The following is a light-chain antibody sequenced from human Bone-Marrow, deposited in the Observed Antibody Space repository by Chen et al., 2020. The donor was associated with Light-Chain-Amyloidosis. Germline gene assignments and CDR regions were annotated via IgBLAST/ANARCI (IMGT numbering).Light chain of an antibody. CDR2: EVT. Sequence: QSALTQPASVSGSPGPSIPISCTGTSSDVGGDNHVSWYQQHPDKAPKLMIYEVTNRSSCVRDRFSGSKSDNTASLTISGLQTEDEADYFCSAYTITNTLVFGSGTRVTVL. V-gene: IGLV2-14*01. CDR3: SAYTITNTLV. CDR1: SSDVGGDNH. J-gene: IGLJ1*01.